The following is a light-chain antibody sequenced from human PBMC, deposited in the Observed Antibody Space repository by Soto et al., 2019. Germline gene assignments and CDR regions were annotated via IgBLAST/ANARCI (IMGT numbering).Light chain of an antibody. CDR2: DAS. CDR1: QSVSSD. CDR3: QQYNKWPPLT. J-gene: IGKJ4*01. Sequence: EIVMTQSPATLSVSPGERATLSCRASQSVSSDLAWYQQKPGQAPRLLIYDASTRATSIPVRFSGSGSGTEFTLTISSLQSEDFALYYCQQYNKWPPLTFGGGTKVEI. V-gene: IGKV3-15*01.